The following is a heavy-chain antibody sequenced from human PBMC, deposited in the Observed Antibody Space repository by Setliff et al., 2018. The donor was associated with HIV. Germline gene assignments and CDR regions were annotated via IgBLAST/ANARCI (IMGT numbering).Heavy chain of an antibody. CDR1: GGSFNDYY. V-gene: IGHV4-34*01. CDR3: ARGLNYYGSGSYLPLGY. J-gene: IGHJ4*02. Sequence: PSETLSLTCAVDGGSFNDYYWTWIRQPPGKGLEWSGEIDHSGSNKYHASLKSRVTISIDTSKNQISLKLSSGTAADTAVYYCARGLNYYGSGSYLPLGYWGQGTLVTVSS. CDR2: IDHSGSN. D-gene: IGHD3-10*01.